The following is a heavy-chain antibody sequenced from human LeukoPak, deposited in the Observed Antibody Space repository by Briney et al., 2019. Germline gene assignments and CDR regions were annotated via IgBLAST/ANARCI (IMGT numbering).Heavy chain of an antibody. CDR2: ISGDGVST. J-gene: IGHJ4*02. V-gene: IGHV3-43*02. CDR3: ARESGKFDY. CDR1: GLPIGDFA. Sequence: GGSLRLSCVASGLPIGDFAMHWVRQAPGQGLEWVSLISGDGVSTLFADSVKGRFSISRDNSKNSLFLEMSSLRTEDTAMYYCARESGKFDYWGQGTLVAVSS.